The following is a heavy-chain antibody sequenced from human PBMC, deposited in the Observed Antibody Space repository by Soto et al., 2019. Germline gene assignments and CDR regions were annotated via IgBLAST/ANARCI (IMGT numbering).Heavy chain of an antibody. CDR2: IYPGDSDT. J-gene: IGHJ4*02. V-gene: IGHV5-51*01. D-gene: IGHD5-18*01. CDR1: GYSFTSYW. Sequence: GESLKISCKGSGYSFTSYWIGWVRQVPGKGLEWMGIIYPGDSDTRYSPSFQGQVTISADKSISTAYLQWSSLKASDTAMYYCARGRPNTAMVISPFDYWGQGTLVTVSS. CDR3: ARGRPNTAMVISPFDY.